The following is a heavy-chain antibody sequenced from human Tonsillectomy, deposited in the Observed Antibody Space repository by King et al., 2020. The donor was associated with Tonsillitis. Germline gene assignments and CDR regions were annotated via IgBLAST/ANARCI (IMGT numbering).Heavy chain of an antibody. V-gene: IGHV1-2*02. J-gene: IGHJ4*02. CDR2: INPNSDGT. Sequence: VQLVESGAEVKKPGASVKVSCKASGYTFSGYYIHWLRQAPGQGLEWRGYINPNSDGTNYAQNFQGRVTMTRDTSVSTAYMELSRLRSDDTAVYYCAREVYYDSTGSLDYWGQGTLVTVSS. CDR3: AREVYYDSTGSLDY. D-gene: IGHD3-22*01. CDR1: GYTFSGYY.